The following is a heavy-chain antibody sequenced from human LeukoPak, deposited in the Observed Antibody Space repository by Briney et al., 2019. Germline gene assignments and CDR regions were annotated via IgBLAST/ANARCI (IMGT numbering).Heavy chain of an antibody. J-gene: IGHJ4*02. CDR3: ARGSRYFDWLFLYYFDY. CDR1: GYTFTSYD. D-gene: IGHD3-9*01. V-gene: IGHV1-8*01. Sequence: ASVKVSCKASGYTFTSYDINWVRQATGQGLEWMGWMNPNSGNTGYAQKFQGRVTMTRNTSISTAYMELSSLRSEDAAVYYCARGSRYFDWLFLYYFDYWGQGTLVTVSS. CDR2: MNPNSGNT.